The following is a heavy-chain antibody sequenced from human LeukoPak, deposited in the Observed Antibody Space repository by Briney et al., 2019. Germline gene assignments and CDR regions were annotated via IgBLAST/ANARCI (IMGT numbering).Heavy chain of an antibody. Sequence: GGSLRLSCAASGFTFSGYWVHWVRQAPGKGLVWVSRINSDGSSTSYADSVKGRFTISRDNAKNTLYLQMNSLRAEDMAVYYCARASQGIVATTVDYWGQGTLVTVSS. J-gene: IGHJ4*02. CDR1: GFTFSGYW. D-gene: IGHD5-12*01. CDR2: INSDGSST. V-gene: IGHV3-74*01. CDR3: ARASQGIVATTVDY.